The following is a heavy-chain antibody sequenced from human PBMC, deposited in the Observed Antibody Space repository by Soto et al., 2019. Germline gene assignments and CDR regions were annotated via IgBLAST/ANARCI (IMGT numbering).Heavy chain of an antibody. D-gene: IGHD3-10*01. Sequence: XGKRSCKPSGYIFPTYCISWVRRAPGQGLEWMGWISHWGNTNYAQKLQGRVTLTTDTSANTAYMELRSLRSDDTAIYVCARDLDGSGSYYTDYWGQGTLVTVSS. CDR3: ARDLDGSGSYYTDY. V-gene: IGHV1-18*01. CDR2: ISHWGNT. J-gene: IGHJ4*02. CDR1: GYIFPTYC.